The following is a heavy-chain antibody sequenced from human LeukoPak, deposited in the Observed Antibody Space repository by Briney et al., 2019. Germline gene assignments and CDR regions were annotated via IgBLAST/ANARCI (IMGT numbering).Heavy chain of an antibody. CDR2: IYYSGST. D-gene: IGHD6-13*01. V-gene: IGHV4-59*12. CDR3: ARDLRIAAAGTGYYYYGMDV. CDR1: GGSISSYY. Sequence: PSETLSLTCTVAGGSISSYYWSWIRQPPGKGLEWIGYIYYSGSTNYNPSLKSRVTISVDTSKNQFSLKLSSVTAADTAVYYCARDLRIAAAGTGYYYYGMDVWGQGTTVTVSS. J-gene: IGHJ6*02.